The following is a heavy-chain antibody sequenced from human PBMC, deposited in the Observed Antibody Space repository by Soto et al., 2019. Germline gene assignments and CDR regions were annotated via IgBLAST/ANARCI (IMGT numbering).Heavy chain of an antibody. CDR3: ARGLGGVISGGLRY. J-gene: IGHJ4*02. Sequence: EVQLVESGGCLVQPGGSLRLSCAASGFIFSGFWMHWVRQVPGKGLVWVSRVSLNGSSTAYADSVNGRFTISRDNAKHTLYLQMNSLGAEDMYEYFCARGLGGVISGGLRYWGQGTLVTVSS. D-gene: IGHD3-16*02. CDR1: GFIFSGFW. CDR2: VSLNGSST. V-gene: IGHV3-74*01.